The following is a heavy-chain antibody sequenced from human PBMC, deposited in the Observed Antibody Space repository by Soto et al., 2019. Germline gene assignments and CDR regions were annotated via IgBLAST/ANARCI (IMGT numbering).Heavy chain of an antibody. D-gene: IGHD2-21*02. J-gene: IGHJ4*02. CDR3: ARQRTTVVTQAYFDH. CDR1: GESITSSSYY. Sequence: SEALSLTCIVSGESITSSSYYWGWIRQPPGKGLEWIGSIYYSGRTYYNPSFKSRVTISIDTSKTQFSLKLSSVTATDTAVYYCARQRTTVVTQAYFDHWGQGALVTVSS. V-gene: IGHV4-39*01. CDR2: IYYSGRT.